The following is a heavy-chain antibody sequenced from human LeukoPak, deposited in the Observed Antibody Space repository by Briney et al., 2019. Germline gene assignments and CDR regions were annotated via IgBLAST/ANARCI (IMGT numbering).Heavy chain of an antibody. CDR3: ARDGGIAGSTTYFDY. V-gene: IGHV3-23*01. CDR1: GFTFGSYA. J-gene: IGHJ4*02. D-gene: IGHD1-26*01. Sequence: GESLKISCGASGFTFGSYAMTWVRQAPGKGPEWVSGISGGGGSTFYADSVRGRFTVSRDNSKNTLYLQMDSLRVDDTAIYYCARDGGIAGSTTYFDYWGQGTLVTVSS. CDR2: ISGGGGST.